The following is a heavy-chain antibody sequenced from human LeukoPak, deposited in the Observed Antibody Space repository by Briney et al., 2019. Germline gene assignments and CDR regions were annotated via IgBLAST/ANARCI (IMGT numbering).Heavy chain of an antibody. CDR1: GFTLSNYW. CDR3: QKEYCSSTSCYGYFDY. Sequence: GGSLRLSCAASGFTLSNYWMNWVRHVPGKGLVWVSHINSDGSNIRYADSVKGRFTISRDNAKNSLYLQMNSLRTEDTAVYYCQKEYCSSTSCYGYFDYWGQGTLVTVSS. V-gene: IGHV3-74*01. J-gene: IGHJ4*02. CDR2: INSDGSNI. D-gene: IGHD2-2*01.